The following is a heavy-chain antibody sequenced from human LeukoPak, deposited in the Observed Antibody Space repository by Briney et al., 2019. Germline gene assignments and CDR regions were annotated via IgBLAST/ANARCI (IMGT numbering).Heavy chain of an antibody. CDR2: INDRGRT. D-gene: IGHD4-17*01. CDR1: GGSFSGYH. J-gene: IGHJ4*02. V-gene: IGHV4-34*01. CDR3: ARDPTTVTTLPYYFDF. Sequence: SGTLSLTCAVHGGSFSGYHWNWIRQSPEKGLEWIGEINDRGRTNYNPSLKSRVSLSVDTSRKEFSLKLSAVTAADTAVYYCARDPTTVTTLPYYFDFWGQGTLVTVSS.